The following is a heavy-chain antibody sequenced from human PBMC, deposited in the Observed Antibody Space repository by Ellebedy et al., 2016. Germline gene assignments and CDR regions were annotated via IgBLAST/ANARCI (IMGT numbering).Heavy chain of an antibody. J-gene: IGHJ5*02. D-gene: IGHD5-18*01. CDR3: ARVAGRPYSYEYEIYYNSFDP. CDR2: IYYSGST. Sequence: SETLSLTXTVSGGSLSGYFWSWIRQPPGKGLEYIGFIYYSGSTKYSPALKGRVTMYVDTSMNQFSLTLTSVTAADTAIYCCARVAGRPYSYEYEIYYNSFDPWGQGSPVIVSS. V-gene: IGHV4-59*01. CDR1: GGSLSGYF.